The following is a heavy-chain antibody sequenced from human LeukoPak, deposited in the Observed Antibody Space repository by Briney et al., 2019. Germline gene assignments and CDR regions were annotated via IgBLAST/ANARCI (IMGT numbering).Heavy chain of an antibody. CDR3: ARGLRQLVRSWHY. CDR2: IYHSGST. CDR1: GYSISSGYY. J-gene: IGHJ4*02. V-gene: IGHV4-38-2*02. D-gene: IGHD6-6*01. Sequence: SETLSLTCTVSGYSISSGYYWGWIRQPPGKGLEWIGSIYHSGSTYYNPSLKSRVTISVDTSKNQFSLKLSSVTAADTAVYYCARGLRQLVRSWHYWGQGTLVTVSS.